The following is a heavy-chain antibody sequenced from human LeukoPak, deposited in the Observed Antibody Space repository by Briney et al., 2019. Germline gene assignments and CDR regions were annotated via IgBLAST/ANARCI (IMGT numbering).Heavy chain of an antibody. D-gene: IGHD3-10*01. V-gene: IGHV3-30*18. CDR3: AKEAEMWGYGSGSYYPFDY. CDR2: ISYDGTSK. CDR1: GFTFSNYG. Sequence: QPGGSLRLSCAASGFTFSNYGMHWVRQAPGKGLEWVAVISYDGTSKYYADSVKGRFTISRDDSKNTLYLQMNSLRAEDTAVYYCAKEAEMWGYGSGSYYPFDYWGQGTLVTVSS. J-gene: IGHJ4*02.